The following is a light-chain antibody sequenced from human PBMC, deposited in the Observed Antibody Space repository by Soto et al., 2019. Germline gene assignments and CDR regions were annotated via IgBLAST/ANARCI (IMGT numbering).Light chain of an antibody. CDR3: QQSYTNASST. J-gene: IGKJ5*01. Sequence: DIQMTQSPSSLSASGGDRVPSTCRASQSISRNLNWYQHKPGKAPKLLIYAASSVQNGVPSRFSGRGSGTEFTLSISSLQPEDCGTYYCQQSYTNASSTFGQRTRLEI. CDR2: AAS. V-gene: IGKV1-39*01. CDR1: QSISRN.